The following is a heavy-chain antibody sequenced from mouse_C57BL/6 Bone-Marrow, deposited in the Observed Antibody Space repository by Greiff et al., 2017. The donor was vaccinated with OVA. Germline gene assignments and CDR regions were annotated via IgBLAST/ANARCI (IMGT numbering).Heavy chain of an antibody. CDR1: GYTFTSYW. CDR3: AFIGGFAY. D-gene: IGHD1-2*01. Sequence: QVQLQQPGAELVMPGASVKLSCKASGYTFTSYWMHWVKQRPGQGLEWIGEIDPSDSYNNYNQKFKGKSTLTGDKSSSTAYMQLSSLTSEDSAVYYCAFIGGFAYWGQGTLVTVSA. J-gene: IGHJ3*01. CDR2: IDPSDSYN. V-gene: IGHV1-69*01.